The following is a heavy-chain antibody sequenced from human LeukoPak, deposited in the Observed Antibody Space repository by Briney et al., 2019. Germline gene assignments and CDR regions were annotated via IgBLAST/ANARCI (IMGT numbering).Heavy chain of an antibody. CDR2: IYTSGST. V-gene: IGHV4-4*07. CDR1: GGSISSYY. Sequence: SETLSLTCTVSGGSISSYYWSWIRQPAGKGLEWIGRIYTSGSTNYNPSLKSRVTMSVDTSKNQFSPKLSSVTAADTAVYYCARGRYEARNGLRFLEWLLVYYYYYMDVWGKGTTVTVSS. D-gene: IGHD3-3*01. CDR3: ARGRYEARNGLRFLEWLLVYYYYYMDV. J-gene: IGHJ6*03.